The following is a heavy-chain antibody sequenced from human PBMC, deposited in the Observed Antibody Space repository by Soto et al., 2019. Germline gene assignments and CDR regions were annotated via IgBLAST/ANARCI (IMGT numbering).Heavy chain of an antibody. CDR2: FHNSGNP. CDR1: GGSISGYH. V-gene: IGHV4-59*12. CDR3: ARVESASWLDL. Sequence: PSETLSLTCSISGGSISGYHWNWIRQTPGKGVEWIGYFHNSGNPKYSSSLKSRVTISLDTSKNQFSLRLNSVTAADTAVYYCARVESASWLDLWGLGTLVTVSS. D-gene: IGHD3-3*01. J-gene: IGHJ5*02.